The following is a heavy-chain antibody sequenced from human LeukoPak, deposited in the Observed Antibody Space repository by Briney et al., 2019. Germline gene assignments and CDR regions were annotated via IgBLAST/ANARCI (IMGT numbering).Heavy chain of an antibody. J-gene: IGHJ4*02. V-gene: IGHV1-8*01. CDR1: GYTSTRYD. Sequence: ASVKVSCKASGYTSTRYDINWVRQATGQGLEWMGWMNPNSGNTGYAQKFQGRVTMTRNTSISTACMELSSLRSEDTAVYYCARASARTRIAAAGTIGYWGQGTLVTVSS. CDR3: ARASARTRIAAAGTIGY. CDR2: MNPNSGNT. D-gene: IGHD6-13*01.